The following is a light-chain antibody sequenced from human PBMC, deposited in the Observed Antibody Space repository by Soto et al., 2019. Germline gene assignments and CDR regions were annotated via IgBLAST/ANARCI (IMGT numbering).Light chain of an antibody. V-gene: IGKV3-15*01. CDR2: GAS. Sequence: EIVMTQSPATLPVSPGERATLSCRASQSVSSNLAWYQQKPGQAPRLLIYGASTRAPGIPARFSGSRSGTEFTLTISSLESEDFAVYDCQQYNNWPALSFGGGNKVEIK. CDR3: QQYNNWPALS. J-gene: IGKJ4*01. CDR1: QSVSSN.